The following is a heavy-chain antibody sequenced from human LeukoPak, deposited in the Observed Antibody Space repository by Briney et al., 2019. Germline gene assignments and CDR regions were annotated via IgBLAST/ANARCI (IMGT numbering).Heavy chain of an antibody. J-gene: IGHJ6*03. CDR3: ASSRGGSSWYSYNYSYYYYMDV. D-gene: IGHD6-13*01. CDR2: ISAYNGNT. CDR1: GYTFTSYG. Sequence: GASVKVSCKASGYTFTSYGISWVRQAPGQGLEWMGWISAYNGNTNYAQKLQGRVTMTTDTSTSTAYMELRSLRSEDTAVYYCASSRGGSSWYSYNYSYYYYMDVWGKGTTVTTSS. V-gene: IGHV1-18*01.